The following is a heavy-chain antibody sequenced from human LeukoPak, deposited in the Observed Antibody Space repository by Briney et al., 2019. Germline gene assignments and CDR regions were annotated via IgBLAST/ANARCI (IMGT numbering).Heavy chain of an antibody. D-gene: IGHD3-22*01. V-gene: IGHV3-13*01. CDR1: GFTFGSYN. J-gene: IGHJ4*02. CDR3: ARAYYYDSSGLYYFDY. Sequence: PGGSLEPSFAASGFTFGSYNMHWFRQPTGKGLKWVSAIGTAGDTYYPGSVKGRFTISRENAKNSLYLQMNSLRAGDTAVYYCARAYYYDSSGLYYFDYWGQGTLVTVSS. CDR2: IGTAGDT.